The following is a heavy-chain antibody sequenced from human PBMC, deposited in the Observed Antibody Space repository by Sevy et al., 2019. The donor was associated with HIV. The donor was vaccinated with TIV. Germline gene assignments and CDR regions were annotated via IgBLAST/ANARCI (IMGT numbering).Heavy chain of an antibody. D-gene: IGHD6-19*01. CDR1: GFTFNTYA. CDR3: ARESIAVAGIGYYFHY. Sequence: GGSLRLSCAASGFTFNTYAMSWVRQAPGKGLEWVSGISGSAYSTYYADSVKGRFTISRDNSKNTLYLQMNNLRAEDTAVYYCARESIAVAGIGYYFHYWGQGTLVTVSS. V-gene: IGHV3-23*01. CDR2: ISGSAYST. J-gene: IGHJ4*02.